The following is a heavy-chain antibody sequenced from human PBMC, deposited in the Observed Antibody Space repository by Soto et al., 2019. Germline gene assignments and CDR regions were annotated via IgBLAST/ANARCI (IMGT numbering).Heavy chain of an antibody. CDR1: GFTFSSYA. CDR2: ISGSGGRT. J-gene: IGHJ4*02. CDR3: AKDAREDVLLWFGELIFDY. V-gene: IGHV3-23*01. D-gene: IGHD3-10*01. Sequence: PGGSLRLSCAASGFTFSSYAMSWVRQAPGKGLEWVSAISGSGGRTYYADSVKGRFTISRDNSKNTLYLQMNSLRAEDTAVYYCAKDAREDVLLWFGELIFDYWGQGTLVTVSS.